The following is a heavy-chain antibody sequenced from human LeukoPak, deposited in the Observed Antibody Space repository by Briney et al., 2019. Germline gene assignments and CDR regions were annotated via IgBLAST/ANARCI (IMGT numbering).Heavy chain of an antibody. CDR2: IYYSGSA. Sequence: KPSETLSLTCTVSGGSISSYYWSWIRQPPGKGLEWIGYIYYSGSANYNPSLKSRVTISVDTSKNQFSLKLSSVTAADTAVYYCARNDGSSWYQGDYWGQGTLVTVSS. J-gene: IGHJ4*02. CDR1: GGSISSYY. CDR3: ARNDGSSWYQGDY. D-gene: IGHD6-13*01. V-gene: IGHV4-59*01.